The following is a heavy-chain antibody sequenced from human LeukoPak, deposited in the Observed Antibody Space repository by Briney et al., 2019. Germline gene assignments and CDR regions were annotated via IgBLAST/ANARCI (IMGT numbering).Heavy chain of an antibody. Sequence: ASVKVSCKASGYTFTGYYMHWVRQAPGQGLEWMGWINPNSGGTNYAQKFQGRVTMARDTSISTAYMELSRLRSDDTAVYYCARGGWNEPVYYFDYWGQGTLVTVSS. CDR1: GYTFTGYY. J-gene: IGHJ4*02. CDR3: ARGGWNEPVYYFDY. D-gene: IGHD1-1*01. V-gene: IGHV1-2*02. CDR2: INPNSGGT.